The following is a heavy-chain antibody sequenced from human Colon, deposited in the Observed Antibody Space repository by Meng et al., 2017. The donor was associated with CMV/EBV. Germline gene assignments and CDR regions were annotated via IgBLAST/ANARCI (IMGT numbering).Heavy chain of an antibody. CDR3: AKGRGPNSVTGTPGDYYYQYAMDV. CDR2: IKEDGRGQ. D-gene: IGHD1-20*01. V-gene: IGHV3-7*01. CDR1: GFTFNTFW. Sequence: GESLKISCAASGFTFNTFWMTWVRQAPGKGLEWVANIKEDGRGQWYVDSVKGRFTISRDNARKSLHLQMNSLRADDTAVYYCAKGRGPNSVTGTPGDYYYQYAMDVWGQGTTVTVSS. J-gene: IGHJ6*02.